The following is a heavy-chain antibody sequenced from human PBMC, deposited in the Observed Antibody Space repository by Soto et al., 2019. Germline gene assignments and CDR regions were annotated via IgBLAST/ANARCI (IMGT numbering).Heavy chain of an antibody. CDR2: IKQDGSEK. CDR1: GFTFSSYW. V-gene: IGHV3-7*05. Sequence: GGSLRLSCAASGFTFSSYWMSWVRQAPGKGLEWVANIKQDGSEKYYVDSVKGRFTISRDNAKNSLYLQMNSLRAEDTAVYYCARLEDYYDSSGRLDYWGQGTLVTVSS. J-gene: IGHJ4*02. D-gene: IGHD3-22*01. CDR3: ARLEDYYDSSGRLDY.